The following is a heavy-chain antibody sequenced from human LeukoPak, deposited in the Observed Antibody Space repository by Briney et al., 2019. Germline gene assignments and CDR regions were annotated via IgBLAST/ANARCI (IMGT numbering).Heavy chain of an antibody. Sequence: GGSLRLSCAASGFTFSSYEMNWVRQAPGKGLEWVSYISSSGSTIYYADSVKGRFTISRDNAKTSLCLQMNSLRAEDTAVYYCARGDSGYSYGPGVLDYWGQGTLVTVSS. CDR1: GFTFSSYE. CDR3: ARGDSGYSYGPGVLDY. D-gene: IGHD5-18*01. CDR2: ISSSGSTI. V-gene: IGHV3-48*03. J-gene: IGHJ4*02.